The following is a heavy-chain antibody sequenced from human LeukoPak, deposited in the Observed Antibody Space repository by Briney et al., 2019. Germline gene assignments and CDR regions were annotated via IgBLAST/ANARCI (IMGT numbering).Heavy chain of an antibody. CDR2: ISSGSNTI. V-gene: IGHV3-48*01. CDR3: ASPITMIRGVPRDY. Sequence: GGSLRLSCAASTFTLSNYGMNWVRQAPGKGLEWISYISSGSNTIYYADSVKGRFTISRDNAKNSLYLQMNSLRAEDTAVYYCASPITMIRGVPRDYWGQGTLVTVSS. J-gene: IGHJ4*02. D-gene: IGHD3-10*01. CDR1: TFTLSNYG.